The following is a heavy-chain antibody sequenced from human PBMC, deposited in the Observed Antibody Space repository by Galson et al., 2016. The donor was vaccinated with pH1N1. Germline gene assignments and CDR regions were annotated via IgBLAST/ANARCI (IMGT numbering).Heavy chain of an antibody. V-gene: IGHV3-30*02. CDR3: AGSSPYFYYHMGV. Sequence: SLRLSCAVSGYMFSSYGMHWVRQAPGKGLEWVAFIRYDGSEKYYADSVKGRFTISGDNSMSTLYVQMDSLRAEDTAVYYCAGSSPYFYYHMGVWGKGTTVTVSS. CDR1: GYMFSSYG. J-gene: IGHJ6*03. CDR2: IRYDGSEK. D-gene: IGHD6-25*01.